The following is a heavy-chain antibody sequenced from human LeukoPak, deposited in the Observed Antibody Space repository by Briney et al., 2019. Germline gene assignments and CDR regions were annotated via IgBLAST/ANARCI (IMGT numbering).Heavy chain of an antibody. V-gene: IGHV6-1*01. J-gene: IGHJ6*02. CDR1: GDSVSSNTAV. D-gene: IGHD3-22*01. CDR3: ARDMYYYDGDSYSYGMDV. CDR2: TYYRSKWYN. Sequence: SQTLSLTCAISGDSVSSNTAVWNWIRQSPSRGLEWLGRTYYRSKWYNDYALSVKSRITINPDTSENQFSLQLNSVTPEDTALYYCARDMYYYDGDSYSYGMDVWGQGTTVTVSS.